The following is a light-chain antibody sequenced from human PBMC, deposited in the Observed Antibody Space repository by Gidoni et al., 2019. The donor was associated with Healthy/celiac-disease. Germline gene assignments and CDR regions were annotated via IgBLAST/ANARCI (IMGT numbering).Light chain of an antibody. V-gene: IGLV1-47*01. CDR2: RNN. J-gene: IGLJ2*01. Sequence: QSVLTQPPSASGTPGQRVTISCSGSSSNIGSNYVYWYQQLPGTATKLLIYRNNQRPSGVPDRFSGSKSGTSASLAISGLRSEDEADYYCAAWDDSLSPYVVFGGGTKLTVL. CDR1: SSNIGSNY. CDR3: AAWDDSLSPYVV.